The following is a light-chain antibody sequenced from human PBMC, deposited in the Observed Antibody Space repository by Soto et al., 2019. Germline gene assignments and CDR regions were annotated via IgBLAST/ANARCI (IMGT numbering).Light chain of an antibody. Sequence: DIQMTQSPSTLSASVGDRVTITCRASQSISSWLAWYQQKPGKAPKLLIYDGSSLESGVPSRFSGSGSGTEFTLTISSLQPDDFATYYCQQYNSYWTFGQGTKVDI. CDR1: QSISSW. CDR3: QQYNSYWT. J-gene: IGKJ1*01. V-gene: IGKV1-5*01. CDR2: DGS.